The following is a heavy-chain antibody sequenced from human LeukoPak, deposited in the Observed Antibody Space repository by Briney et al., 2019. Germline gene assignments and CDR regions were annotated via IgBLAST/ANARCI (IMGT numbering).Heavy chain of an antibody. CDR1: GYTFTGYY. CDR3: ARDFRADYYDSSGYIDY. D-gene: IGHD3-22*01. CDR2: INPNSGGT. V-gene: IGHV1-2*02. J-gene: IGHJ4*02. Sequence: ASVKVSCKASGYTFTGYYMHWVRQAPGQGLEWMEWINPNSGGTNYAQKFQGRVTMTRDTSISTAYMELSRLRSDDTAVYYCARDFRADYYDSSGYIDYWGQGTLVTVSS.